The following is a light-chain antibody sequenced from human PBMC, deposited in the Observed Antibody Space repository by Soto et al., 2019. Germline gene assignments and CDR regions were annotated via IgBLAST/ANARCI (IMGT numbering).Light chain of an antibody. CDR1: SSNIGAGYD. J-gene: IGLJ2*01. CDR2: GNS. CDR3: QSYDSSLSVV. V-gene: IGLV1-40*01. Sequence: QSVLTQPPSVSGAPGQMVTISCAGSSSNIGAGYDVHWYQQLPGTAPKLLIHGNSNRPSGVPDRFSGSKSGTSASLAITGLQAEDEADYYCQSYDSSLSVVFGGGTKLTVL.